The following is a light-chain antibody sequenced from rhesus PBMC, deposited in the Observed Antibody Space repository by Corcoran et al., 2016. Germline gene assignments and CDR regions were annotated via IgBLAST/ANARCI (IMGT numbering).Light chain of an antibody. V-gene: IGKV1-32*01. Sequence: DIQMTQSPSSLSASVGDRVTITCRASQGISSHLNWYQQKPGKAPKPLIYYAKRLESGVPSRLSGSRSGTEFTLPINRLQPEDFATYYYQQYNSLPPLTFGGGTKVEVK. CDR3: QQYNSLPPLT. CDR2: YAK. J-gene: IGKJ4*01. CDR1: QGISSH.